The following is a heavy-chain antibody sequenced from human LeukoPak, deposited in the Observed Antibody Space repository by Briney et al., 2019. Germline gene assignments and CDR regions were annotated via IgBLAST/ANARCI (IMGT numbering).Heavy chain of an antibody. D-gene: IGHD1-26*01. CDR2: ISYDGSNK. Sequence: GGSLRLSCAASGFTFSSYGMHWVRQAPGKGLEWVAVISYDGSNKYYADSVKGRFTISRDNSKDTLYLQMNSLRAEDTAVHYCAKGQWGLRYYYYGMDVWGQGTTVTVSS. J-gene: IGHJ6*02. CDR3: AKGQWGLRYYYYGMDV. V-gene: IGHV3-30*18. CDR1: GFTFSSYG.